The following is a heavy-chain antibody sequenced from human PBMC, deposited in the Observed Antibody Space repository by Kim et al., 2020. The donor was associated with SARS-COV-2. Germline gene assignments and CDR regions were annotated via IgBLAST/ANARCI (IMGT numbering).Heavy chain of an antibody. J-gene: IGHJ4*02. D-gene: IGHD6-13*01. Sequence: GGSLRLSCAASGFTFSSYGMHWVRQAPGKGLEWVAVISYHGSNKYYADSVKGRFTISRDNSKNTLYLQMNSLRAEYTAVYYCANLAAAGPNIDYWGQGTL. V-gene: IGHV3-30*18. CDR2: ISYHGSNK. CDR3: ANLAAAGPNIDY. CDR1: GFTFSSYG.